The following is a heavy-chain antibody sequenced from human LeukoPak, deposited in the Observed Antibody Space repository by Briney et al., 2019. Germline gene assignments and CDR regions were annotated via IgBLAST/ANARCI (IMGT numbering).Heavy chain of an antibody. CDR2: ISDSTSYT. CDR3: ARAIDHYDSSGQLDY. Sequence: GGSLRLSCAASGFTFSTYNMAWVRQAPGKGLEWVSSISDSTSYTYYADSVKGRFTISRDNSKNTLYLQMNSLRAEDTAVYYCARAIDHYDSSGQLDYWGQGTLVTVSS. D-gene: IGHD3-22*01. V-gene: IGHV3-21*01. J-gene: IGHJ4*02. CDR1: GFTFSTYN.